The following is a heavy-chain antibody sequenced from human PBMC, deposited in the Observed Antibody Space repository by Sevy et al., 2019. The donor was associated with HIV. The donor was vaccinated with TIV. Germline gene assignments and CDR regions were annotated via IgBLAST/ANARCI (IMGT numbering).Heavy chain of an antibody. Sequence: GGSLRLSCAASGFAFSTYDMHWVSQVAGEGLEWVSGIGTLLDTYYAASVKGRFIISRDNAKNSLFLQMNSLRAGDTAIYYCARACTAAGYKSGPIDAFDVWGQGTVVTVSS. CDR1: GFAFSTYD. D-gene: IGHD6-13*01. J-gene: IGHJ3*01. CDR3: ARACTAAGYKSGPIDAFDV. V-gene: IGHV3-13*01. CDR2: IGTLLDT.